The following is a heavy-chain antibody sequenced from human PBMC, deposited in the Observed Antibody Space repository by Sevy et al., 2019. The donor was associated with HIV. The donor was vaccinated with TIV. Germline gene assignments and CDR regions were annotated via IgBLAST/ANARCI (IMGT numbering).Heavy chain of an antibody. CDR3: AKEWTLLSDWYGEFDY. CDR2: ISNSGANT. V-gene: IGHV3-23*01. CDR1: GFTFTNYG. D-gene: IGHD6-19*01. Sequence: GGSLRLSCAASGFTFTNYGMHWVRQAPGKGLEWVSGISNSGANTYYADSVRGRFTVSRDNSKNTVDLQLNSLGAEDTAIYYCAKEWTLLSDWYGEFDYWGQGTLVTVSS. J-gene: IGHJ4*02.